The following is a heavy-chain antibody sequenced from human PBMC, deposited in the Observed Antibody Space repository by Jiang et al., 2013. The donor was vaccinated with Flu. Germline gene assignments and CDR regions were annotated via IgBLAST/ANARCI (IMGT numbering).Heavy chain of an antibody. CDR2: VHDTGAT. V-gene: IGHV4-59*13. D-gene: IGHD4-23*01. CDR3: ARCARTSYVGDFFFDD. J-gene: IGHJ4*01. Sequence: WIRQPPGKGLEWVGYVHDTGATNYSPSLGSRATISIDMSRNQFSLKLSSLTAADTALYYCARCARTSYVGDFFFDDWGHGALVTVSS.